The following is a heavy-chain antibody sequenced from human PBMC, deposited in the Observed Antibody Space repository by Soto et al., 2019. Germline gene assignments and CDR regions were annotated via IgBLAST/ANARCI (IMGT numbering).Heavy chain of an antibody. V-gene: IGHV3-30-3*01. CDR3: ARDQVTMIVVVINYYYYYGMDV. CDR1: GFTFSSYA. J-gene: IGHJ6*02. Sequence: GGSLRLSCAASGFTFSSYAMHWVRQAPGKGLEWVAVISYDGSNKYYADSVKGRFTISRDNSKNTLYLQMNSLRAEDTAVYYCARDQVTMIVVVINYYYYYGMDVWGQGTTVTVSS. CDR2: ISYDGSNK. D-gene: IGHD3-22*01.